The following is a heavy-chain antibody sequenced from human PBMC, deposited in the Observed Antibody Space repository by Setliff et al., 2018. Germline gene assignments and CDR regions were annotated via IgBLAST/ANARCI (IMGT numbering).Heavy chain of an antibody. Sequence: KPSETLSLTCAVSGGSFSSSSYYWGWIRQPPGKGLECIGIIYYSGSTYYRPSLKGRVTISIDTSKNHFSLKVTSVTAADTAVYYCARGDKIVQGRHGAFDIWGQGTMVTVSS. V-gene: IGHV4-39*02. CDR3: ARGDKIVQGRHGAFDI. D-gene: IGHD1-1*01. J-gene: IGHJ3*02. CDR2: IYYSGST. CDR1: GGSFSSSSYY.